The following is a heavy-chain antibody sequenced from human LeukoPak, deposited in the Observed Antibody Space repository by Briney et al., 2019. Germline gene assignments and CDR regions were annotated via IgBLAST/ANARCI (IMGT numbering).Heavy chain of an antibody. D-gene: IGHD2-15*01. J-gene: IGHJ4*02. CDR1: GFTFSSYA. CDR2: ISGSGGST. Sequence: GGSLRLSCAASGFTFSSYAMSWVRQAPGKGLEWVSAISGSGGSTDYADSVKGRFTISRDNSKNTLYLQMNSLRAEDTAVYYCAKDLKVAATTIPNNYFDYWGQGTLVTVSS. V-gene: IGHV3-23*01. CDR3: AKDLKVAATTIPNNYFDY.